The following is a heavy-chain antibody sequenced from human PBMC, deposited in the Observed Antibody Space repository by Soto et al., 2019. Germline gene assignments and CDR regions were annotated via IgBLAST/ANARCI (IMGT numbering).Heavy chain of an antibody. Sequence: GGCLRLSCAASGFTFSNYAMTWVRQAPGKGLEWVSTITGGGGTTYYADSVKGRFTISRDNSKKTLYLQMNSLRAEDTAIYYCAKCPDSSRYPYVAYRGQGTPVTVSS. D-gene: IGHD3-22*01. CDR2: ITGGGGTT. V-gene: IGHV3-23*01. J-gene: IGHJ4*02. CDR1: GFTFSNYA. CDR3: AKCPDSSRYPYVAY.